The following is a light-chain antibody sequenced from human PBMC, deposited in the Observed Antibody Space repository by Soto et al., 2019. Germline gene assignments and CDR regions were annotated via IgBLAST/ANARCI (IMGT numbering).Light chain of an antibody. CDR1: QSVSSRY. V-gene: IGKV3-20*01. CDR3: QQYGTSCT. J-gene: IGKJ2*02. Sequence: EMVLTQSPGTLSLSPGERATLSCRASQSVSSRYLAWYQQKPGQAPRLLIDGVSNRATGIPDRFSGSGSGTDFTLTISRLEPEDFAVYYWQQYGTSCTCGQGTKLEIK. CDR2: GVS.